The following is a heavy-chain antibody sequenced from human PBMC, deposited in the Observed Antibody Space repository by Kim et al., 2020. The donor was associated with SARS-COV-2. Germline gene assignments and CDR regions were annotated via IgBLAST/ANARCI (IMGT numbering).Heavy chain of an antibody. V-gene: IGHV3-48*02. Sequence: GGSLRLSCAASGFTFSSYSMNWVRQAPGKGLEWVSYISSSSSTIYYADSVKGRFTISRDNAKNSLYLQMNSLRDEDTAVYYCARESTALWSGYYGGFDPWGQGTLVTVSS. J-gene: IGHJ5*02. CDR3: ARESTALWSGYYGGFDP. D-gene: IGHD3-3*01. CDR2: ISSSSSTI. CDR1: GFTFSSYS.